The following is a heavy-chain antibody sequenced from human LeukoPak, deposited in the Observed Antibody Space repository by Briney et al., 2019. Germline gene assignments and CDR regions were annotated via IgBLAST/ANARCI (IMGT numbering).Heavy chain of an antibody. V-gene: IGHV4-39*01. CDR3: ARLIIGHSYDLYFDY. J-gene: IGHJ4*02. Sequence: PSETLSLTCTVSGGSISSSSYYWGWIRQPPGKGLEWIGSIYYSESTYYNPSLKSRVTISVDTSKNQFSLKLSSVTAADTAVYYCARLIIGHSYDLYFDYWGQGTLVTVSS. CDR1: GGSISSSSYY. CDR2: IYYSEST. D-gene: IGHD5-18*01.